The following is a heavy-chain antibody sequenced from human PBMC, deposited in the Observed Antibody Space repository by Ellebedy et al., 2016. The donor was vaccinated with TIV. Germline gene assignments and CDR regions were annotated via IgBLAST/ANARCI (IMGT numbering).Heavy chain of an antibody. CDR2: IYYSGST. J-gene: IGHJ5*02. Sequence: SETLSLTCIVSGGSISSYYWSWIRQPPGKGLEWIGYIYYSGSTNYNPSLKSRVTISVDTSKNQFSLKLSSVTAADTAVYYCARLGYCSGGSCYSGNNRRNWFDPWGQGTLVTVSS. V-gene: IGHV4-59*08. D-gene: IGHD2-15*01. CDR3: ARLGYCSGGSCYSGNNRRNWFDP. CDR1: GGSISSYY.